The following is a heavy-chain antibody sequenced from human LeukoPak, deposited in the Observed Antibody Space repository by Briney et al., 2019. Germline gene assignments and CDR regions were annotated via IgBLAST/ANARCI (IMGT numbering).Heavy chain of an antibody. J-gene: IGHJ4*02. Sequence: SETLSLTCTVSGGSISSSSYYWGWIRQPPGKGLERIGSVYYSGSTYYNPSLKSRVTISVDTSKNQFSLKLSSVTAADTAVYYCARELETSSYPLADWGQGTQVIVSS. CDR3: ARELETSSYPLAD. D-gene: IGHD3-16*02. CDR1: GGSISSSSYY. CDR2: VYYSGST. V-gene: IGHV4-39*07.